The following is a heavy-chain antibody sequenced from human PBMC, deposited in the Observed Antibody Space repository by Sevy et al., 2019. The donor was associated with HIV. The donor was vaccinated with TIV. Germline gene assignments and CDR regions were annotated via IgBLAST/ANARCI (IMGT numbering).Heavy chain of an antibody. Sequence: GGSLRLSCAASGFTFDDYAMHGVRQAPGKGLEWVSGVSWNRASIGYAGSVRGRFTISRDNAKNSLSLQMNSLTSEDTAFYYCTKDLGATLVPGYCYDGTCWPRDGFDIWGHGTMVTVSS. CDR2: VSWNRASI. V-gene: IGHV3-9*01. CDR1: GFTFDDYA. D-gene: IGHD2-15*01. CDR3: TKDLGATLVPGYCYDGTCWPRDGFDI. J-gene: IGHJ3*02.